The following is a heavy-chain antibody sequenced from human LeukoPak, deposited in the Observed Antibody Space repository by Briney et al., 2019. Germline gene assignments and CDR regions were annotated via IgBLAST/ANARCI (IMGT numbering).Heavy chain of an antibody. CDR3: AREGTGMVSSDY. J-gene: IGHJ4*02. D-gene: IGHD5-18*01. CDR2: ISSGGNTI. Sequence: GGSLRLSCAASGFTFSSYEMNWVRQAPGKGLEWVSYISSGGNTIYYADSVKGRFTISRDNAKNSLYLQMNSLRAEDTAVYYCAREGTGMVSSDYWGQGTLVTVSS. CDR1: GFTFSSYE. V-gene: IGHV3-48*03.